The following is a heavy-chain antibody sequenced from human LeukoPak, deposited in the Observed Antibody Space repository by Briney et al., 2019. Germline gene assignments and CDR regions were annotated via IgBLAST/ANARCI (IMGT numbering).Heavy chain of an antibody. J-gene: IGHJ6*02. D-gene: IGHD3-10*01. Sequence: SETLSLTCAVYGGSFSGYYWSWIRQPPGKGLEWIGEINHSGSTNYNPSLKSRVTISVDTSKNQFSLKLSSVTAADTAVYYCARITPGPPYYYGSGSYYKAPGYYYGMDVWGQGTTVTVSS. CDR1: GGSFSGYY. V-gene: IGHV4-34*01. CDR2: INHSGST. CDR3: ARITPGPPYYYGSGSYYKAPGYYYGMDV.